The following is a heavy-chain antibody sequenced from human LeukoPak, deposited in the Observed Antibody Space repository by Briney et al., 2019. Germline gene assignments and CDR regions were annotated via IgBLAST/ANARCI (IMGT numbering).Heavy chain of an antibody. Sequence: SETLSLTCTVSGGSISSYYWSWIRQPAGKGLEWIGRIYTSGSTNYNPSLKSRVTMSVDTSKNQFSLKLSSVAAADTAVYYCARDKGYSSSWSSKYNWFDPWGQGTLVTVSS. D-gene: IGHD6-13*01. V-gene: IGHV4-4*07. CDR3: ARDKGYSSSWSSKYNWFDP. J-gene: IGHJ5*02. CDR1: GGSISSYY. CDR2: IYTSGST.